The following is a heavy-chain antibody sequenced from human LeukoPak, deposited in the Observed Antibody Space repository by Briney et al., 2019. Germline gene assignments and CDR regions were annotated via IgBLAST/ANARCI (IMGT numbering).Heavy chain of an antibody. Sequence: SETLSLTCAVYGGSFSGYYWNWIRQSPGKGLEWIGEINHSGSTNYNPSLKSRVTISVDTSKNQSSLKLSSVTAADTAVYYCARPGDSSLYYMDVWGKGTTVTVSS. CDR1: GGSFSGYY. D-gene: IGHD6-13*01. V-gene: IGHV4-34*01. J-gene: IGHJ6*03. CDR2: INHSGST. CDR3: ARPGDSSLYYMDV.